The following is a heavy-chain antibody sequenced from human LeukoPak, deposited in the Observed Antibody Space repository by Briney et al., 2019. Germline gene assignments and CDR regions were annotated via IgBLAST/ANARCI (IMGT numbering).Heavy chain of an antibody. CDR3: AKVWSLTMMGRRGAFDY. V-gene: IGHV3-7*03. J-gene: IGHJ4*02. D-gene: IGHD3-22*01. CDR2: TSPDGRDT. CDR1: GFTFGTSW. Sequence: GGSLRLSCAASGFTFGTSWMSWFRQAPGTGLEWVAHTSPDGRDTYYVDSVKGRFIISRDNPKNSLYLQMNSLRAEDTAVYYCAKVWSLTMMGRRGAFDYWGQGTLVTVSS.